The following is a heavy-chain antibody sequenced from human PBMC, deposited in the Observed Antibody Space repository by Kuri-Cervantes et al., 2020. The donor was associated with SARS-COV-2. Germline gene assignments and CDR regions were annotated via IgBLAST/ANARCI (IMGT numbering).Heavy chain of an antibody. CDR2: IYYSGST. Sequence: SETLSLTCTVSGGSISSYHWSWIRQPPGKGLEWIGYIYYSGSTNYNPSLKSRVTISVDTSKNQFSLKLSSVTAADTAVYYCARGDSLLDWGSDYYYYMDVWGKGTTVTVSS. D-gene: IGHD7-27*01. V-gene: IGHV4-59*01. CDR1: GGSISSYH. CDR3: ARGDSLLDWGSDYYYYMDV. J-gene: IGHJ6*03.